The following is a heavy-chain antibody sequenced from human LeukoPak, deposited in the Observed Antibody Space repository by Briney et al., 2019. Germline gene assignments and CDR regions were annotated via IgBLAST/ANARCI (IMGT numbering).Heavy chain of an antibody. CDR3: ARGRVIVGATSFDY. V-gene: IGHV3-30-3*01. CDR2: VSYDGTNE. Sequence: GGSLRLSCTVSGFTFTSYAMHWVRQAPGKGLEWVAAVSYDGTNENYADSLKGRFTVFRDNSKNTLYLQMNDLRAEDTAVYYCARGRVIVGATSFDYWGQGTVVTVSS. D-gene: IGHD1-26*01. J-gene: IGHJ4*02. CDR1: GFTFTSYA.